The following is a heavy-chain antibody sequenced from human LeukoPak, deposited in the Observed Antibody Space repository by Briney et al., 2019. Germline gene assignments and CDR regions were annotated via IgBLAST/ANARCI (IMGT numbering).Heavy chain of an antibody. CDR3: AKDKAPLYSGYDWDLDF. D-gene: IGHD5-12*01. Sequence: SLRLSCAASGFTFHQYAIHWVRQVPGKGLEWVSGIGWNSGSIGYADSVRGRFTISRDNAKNSVYMQMNSLRAEDTALYYCAKDKAPLYSGYDWDLDFWGQGTLVIVSS. CDR2: IGWNSGSI. CDR1: GFTFHQYA. J-gene: IGHJ4*02. V-gene: IGHV3-9*01.